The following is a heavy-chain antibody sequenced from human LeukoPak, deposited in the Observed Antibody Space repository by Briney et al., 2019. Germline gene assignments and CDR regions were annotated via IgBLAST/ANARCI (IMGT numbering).Heavy chain of an antibody. CDR2: ISGSGGST. V-gene: IGHV3-23*01. J-gene: IGHJ4*02. CDR1: GFTFSSYA. CDR3: ARDSPSDSSGYDFDY. Sequence: GGSLRLSCAASGFTFSSYAMSWVRQVPGKGLEWVSAISGSGGSTYYADSVKGRFTISRDNAKNSLYLQMNSLRAEDTAVYYCARDSPSDSSGYDFDYWGQGTLVTVSS. D-gene: IGHD3-22*01.